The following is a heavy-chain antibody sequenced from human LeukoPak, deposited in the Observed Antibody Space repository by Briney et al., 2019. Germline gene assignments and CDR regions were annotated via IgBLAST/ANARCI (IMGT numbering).Heavy chain of an antibody. CDR2: IFASGTT. Sequence: SVTLSLTCTVSGASMNTYYYSWIRQPAGKGLEWIGRIFASGTTNYNPSLTSRIAMSVDTSKNQFFLNLTSVTAADTAMYYCVQDGPLRSDYWGQGTLVTVSS. D-gene: IGHD3-16*01. V-gene: IGHV4-4*07. CDR1: GASMNTYY. CDR3: VQDGPLRSDY. J-gene: IGHJ4*02.